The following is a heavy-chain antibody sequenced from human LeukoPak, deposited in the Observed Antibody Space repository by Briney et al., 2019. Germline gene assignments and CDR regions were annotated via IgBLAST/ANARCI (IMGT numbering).Heavy chain of an antibody. CDR3: ARDSSSWYSHDY. Sequence: SETLSLTCAVYGGSFSGYYWSWIRQPPGKGLEWIGEINHSGSTNYNPSLKSRLTISVDTSKTQFSLKLSSVTAADTAVYYCARDSSSWYSHDYWGQGTLVTVSS. J-gene: IGHJ4*02. V-gene: IGHV4-34*01. CDR2: INHSGST. D-gene: IGHD6-13*01. CDR1: GGSFSGYY.